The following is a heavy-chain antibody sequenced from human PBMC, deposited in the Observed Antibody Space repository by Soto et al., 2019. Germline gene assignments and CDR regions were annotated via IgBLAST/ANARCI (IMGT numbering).Heavy chain of an antibody. CDR2: IYYSGST. J-gene: IGHJ4*02. Sequence: PSETLSLTCTVSGGSIISSGDYWGGIQQPPGKGLEWIGSIYYSGSTYYNPSLKSRVTISVDTSKNQFSLKLSSVTAADTAVYYCARPAEEQQLVPIGYWGQGTLVTVSS. CDR1: GGSIISSGDY. V-gene: IGHV4-39*01. CDR3: ARPAEEQQLVPIGY. D-gene: IGHD6-13*01.